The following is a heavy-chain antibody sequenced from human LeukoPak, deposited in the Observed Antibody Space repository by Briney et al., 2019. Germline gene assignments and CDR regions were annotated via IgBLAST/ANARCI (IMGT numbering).Heavy chain of an antibody. CDR1: GFTFTSQW. CDR2: IRGDGGDK. D-gene: IGHD2-15*01. CDR3: ARDIDRAHGD. J-gene: IGHJ4*02. V-gene: IGHV3-7*01. Sequence: GGSLRLSCAASGFTFTSQWMTWVRQAPGKGLEWVANIRGDGGDKYYVDSVKGRFTISRDNAKNSVYLQMNSLRGEDTAVYYCARDIDRAHGDWGQGTLVTVSS.